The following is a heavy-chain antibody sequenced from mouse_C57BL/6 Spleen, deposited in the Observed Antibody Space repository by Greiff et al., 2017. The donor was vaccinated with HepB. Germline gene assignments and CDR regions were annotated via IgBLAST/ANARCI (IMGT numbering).Heavy chain of an antibody. J-gene: IGHJ2*01. CDR3: ARDGVGDY. Sequence: EVKLMESEGGLVQPGSSMKLSCTASGFTFSDYYMAWVRQVPEKGLEWVANINYDGSSTYYLDSLKSRFIISRDNAKNILYLQMSSLKSEDTATYYCARDGVGDYWGQGTTLTVSS. CDR2: INYDGSST. V-gene: IGHV5-16*01. CDR1: GFTFSDYY. D-gene: IGHD1-1*02.